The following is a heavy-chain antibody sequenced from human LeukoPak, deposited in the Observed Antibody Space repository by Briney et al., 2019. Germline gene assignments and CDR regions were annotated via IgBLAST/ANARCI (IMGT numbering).Heavy chain of an antibody. Sequence: GGSLRLSCAASGFTFSTYAMTWVRQAQGKGLEWVSTISGGGDGTHYADSVKGRFTISRDNSKNTLYLQMSNLRADDTAVYYCAKPLHGSGTYFDYWGQGTLVPVSS. V-gene: IGHV3-23*01. J-gene: IGHJ4*02. D-gene: IGHD3-10*01. CDR1: GFTFSTYA. CDR3: AKPLHGSGTYFDY. CDR2: ISGGGDGT.